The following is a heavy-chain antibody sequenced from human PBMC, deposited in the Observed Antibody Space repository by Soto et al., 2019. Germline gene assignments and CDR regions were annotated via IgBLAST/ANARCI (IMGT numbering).Heavy chain of an antibody. CDR3: VMVDNYVTPTPHDV. CDR2: ISPYTGNT. CDR1: GYIFVNYG. Sequence: QVQLVQSGDEVKKPGASVKVSCKASGYIFVNYGIAWVRQAPGQGLEWMGWISPYTGNTHSATKVQGRLTMTTDTSTSTVYMDLGSMTSDDTAVYYCVMVDNYVTPTPHDVWGQGTTVTVSS. D-gene: IGHD3-16*01. J-gene: IGHJ6*02. V-gene: IGHV1-18*01.